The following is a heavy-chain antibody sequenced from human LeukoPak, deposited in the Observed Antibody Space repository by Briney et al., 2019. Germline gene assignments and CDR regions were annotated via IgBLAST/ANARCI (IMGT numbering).Heavy chain of an antibody. J-gene: IGHJ6*03. CDR1: GFIFSSYA. D-gene: IGHD5-12*01. Sequence: GGSLRLSCAASGFIFSSYAMSWVRQAPGKGLEWVSAISGSGGRTYYADSVKGRFTISRDNSKNTLYLQINSLRAEDTAVYYCAKVYGGYISHYYMDVWGKGTTVTVSS. V-gene: IGHV3-23*01. CDR2: ISGSGGRT. CDR3: AKVYGGYISHYYMDV.